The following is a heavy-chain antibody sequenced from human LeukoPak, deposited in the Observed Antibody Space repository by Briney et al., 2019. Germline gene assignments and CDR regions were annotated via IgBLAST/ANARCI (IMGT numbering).Heavy chain of an antibody. CDR2: INHSGST. Sequence: PSETLSLTCAAYGGSFSGYYWSWIRHPPGKGLEWIGEINHSGSTNYNPSLKSRVTISVDTSKNQFSLKLSSVTAADTAVYYCARAGDDYVWGSYRPAFDYWGQGTLVTVSS. CDR1: GGSFSGYY. J-gene: IGHJ4*02. CDR3: ARAGDDYVWGSYRPAFDY. V-gene: IGHV4-34*01. D-gene: IGHD3-16*02.